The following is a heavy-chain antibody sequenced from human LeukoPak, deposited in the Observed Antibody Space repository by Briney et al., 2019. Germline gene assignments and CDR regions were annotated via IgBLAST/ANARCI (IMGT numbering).Heavy chain of an antibody. CDR1: GGSISSYY. D-gene: IGHD3-10*01. Sequence: PSETLYLTCTVSGGSISSYYWSWIRQPPGKGLEWIGYIYYSGSTNYNPSLKSRVTISVDTSKNQFSLKLSSVTAADTAVYYCARVWFAVPLAFDIWGQGTMVTVSS. CDR2: IYYSGST. CDR3: ARVWFAVPLAFDI. J-gene: IGHJ3*02. V-gene: IGHV4-59*01.